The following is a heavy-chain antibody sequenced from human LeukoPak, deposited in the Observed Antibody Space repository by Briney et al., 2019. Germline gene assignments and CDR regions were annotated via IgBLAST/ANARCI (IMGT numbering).Heavy chain of an antibody. CDR2: MNPNSGNT. D-gene: IGHD6-13*01. CDR1: GYTFTSYD. J-gene: IGHJ3*02. CDR3: ARGRKAAAGNDAFDI. V-gene: IGHV1-8*03. Sequence: ASVKVSCKASGYTFTSYDINWVRQATGQGLEWMGWMNPNSGNTGYAQKFQGRVTITRNTSISTAYMELSSLRSEDTAVYYCARGRKAAAGNDAFDIWGQGTMVTVSS.